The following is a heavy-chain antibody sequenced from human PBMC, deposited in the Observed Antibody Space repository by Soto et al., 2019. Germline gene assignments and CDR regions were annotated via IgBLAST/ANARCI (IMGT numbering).Heavy chain of an antibody. CDR2: VYWNDDK. V-gene: IGHV2-5*01. D-gene: IGHD1-1*01. Sequence: SGPTLVNPTPTLTLTCTLSGISLSTSGEGLGWIRQTPGKALEWLALVYWNDDKHYRPSLKSRLTITKDTSKNQAILTMTNMDPVDTATYYCARGLATLPVFAFDIWGQGTEVTVSS. CDR1: GISLSTSGEG. CDR3: ARGLATLPVFAFDI. J-gene: IGHJ3*02.